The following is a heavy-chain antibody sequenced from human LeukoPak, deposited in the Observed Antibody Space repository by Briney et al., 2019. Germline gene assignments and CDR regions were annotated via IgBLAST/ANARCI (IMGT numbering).Heavy chain of an antibody. CDR3: ARDSWGANGMDV. CDR2: IRYDGSNK. J-gene: IGHJ6*02. CDR1: GFTFSSYG. D-gene: IGHD2-15*01. Sequence: GGSLRLSCAASGFTFSSYGMHWVSQAPGKGLEWVAFIRYDGSNKYYADSVKGRFTISRDNSKNTLYLQMNSLRAEDSAVYYCARDSWGANGMDVWGQGTTVTVSS. V-gene: IGHV3-30*02.